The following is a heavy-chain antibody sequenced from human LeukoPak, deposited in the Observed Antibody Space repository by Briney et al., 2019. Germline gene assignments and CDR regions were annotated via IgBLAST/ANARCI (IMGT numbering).Heavy chain of an antibody. CDR1: GYTFTSYY. Sequence: ASVKVSCKASGYTFTSYYMHWVRQAPGQGLEWMGWINPNSGGTNYAQKFQGRVTMTRDTSISTAYMELSRLRSDDTAVYYCARDPGWELLGTAFDYWGQGTLVTVSS. V-gene: IGHV1-2*02. D-gene: IGHD1-26*01. CDR3: ARDPGWELLGTAFDY. CDR2: INPNSGGT. J-gene: IGHJ4*02.